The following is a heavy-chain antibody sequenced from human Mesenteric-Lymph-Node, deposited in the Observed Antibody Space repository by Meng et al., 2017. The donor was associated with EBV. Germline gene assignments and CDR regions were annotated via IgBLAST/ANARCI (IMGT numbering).Heavy chain of an antibody. D-gene: IGHD3-16*02. Sequence: QVPLQQVGAGQLTPSETLSLTCAVYGGSFSGYYWSWIRQAPGQGLEWIGESTHNGIVNYNPSLKSRVAISVDTFKNQFSLRLTSVTAADTAIYYCARIESIWGTYRKYYFDYWGQGTLVTVSS. V-gene: IGHV4-34*01. J-gene: IGHJ4*02. CDR3: ARIESIWGTYRKYYFDY. CDR2: STHNGIV. CDR1: GGSFSGYY.